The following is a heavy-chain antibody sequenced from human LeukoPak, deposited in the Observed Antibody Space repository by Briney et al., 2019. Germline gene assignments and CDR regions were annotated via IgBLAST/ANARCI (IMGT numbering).Heavy chain of an antibody. CDR3: ARDHLFLLY. CDR1: GFTFNNYW. CDR2: IKQDGSEK. J-gene: IGHJ4*02. Sequence: GGSLRLSCAASGFTFNNYWMTWVRQAPGKGLEWVANIKQDGSEKYYVDSVKARSTISRDNAKNALYLQMNSLRDEDTAVYYCARDHLFLLYWGQGTLVTVSS. D-gene: IGHD2-21*01. V-gene: IGHV3-7*01.